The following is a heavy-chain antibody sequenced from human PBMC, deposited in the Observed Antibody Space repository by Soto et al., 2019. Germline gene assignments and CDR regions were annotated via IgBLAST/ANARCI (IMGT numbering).Heavy chain of an antibody. D-gene: IGHD5-12*01. V-gene: IGHV3-33*01. J-gene: IGHJ4*02. CDR3: ARAGEMATVDY. CDR1: GFTFSSYG. CDR2: IWYDGSNK. Sequence: QVQLVESGGGVVQPGRSLRFSCAASGFTFSSYGMHWVRQAPGKGLEWVAVIWYDGSNKYYADSVKGRFTISRDNSKNTLYLQMNSLRAEDTAVYYCARAGEMATVDYWGQGTLVTVSS.